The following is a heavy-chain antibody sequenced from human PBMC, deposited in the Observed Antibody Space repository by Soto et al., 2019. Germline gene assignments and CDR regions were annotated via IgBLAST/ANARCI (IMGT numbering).Heavy chain of an antibody. J-gene: IGHJ5*02. D-gene: IGHD3-22*01. CDR2: IWYDGSNK. Sequence: QVQLVESGGGVVQPGRSLRLSCAASGFTFSSYGMHWVRQAPGKGLEWVAVIWYDGSNKYYADSVKGRFTISRDNSKNTLYLQMNSLRAEDTAVYYCARGSYYDSSGPPQDCFDPWGQGTLVTVSS. V-gene: IGHV3-33*01. CDR1: GFTFSSYG. CDR3: ARGSYYDSSGPPQDCFDP.